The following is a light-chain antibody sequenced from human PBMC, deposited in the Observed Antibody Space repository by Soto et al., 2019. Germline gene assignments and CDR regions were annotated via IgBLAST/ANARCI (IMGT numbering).Light chain of an antibody. Sequence: QSVLTQPASVSGSPGQSITISCTGTSSDVGGYNYVSWYQQHPGKAPKLMIYDVSNRPSGVSNRFSGSKSGNTASLTISGLQAEDEADYYCCSYAGSSTFVFGGGTKLTVL. CDR2: DVS. V-gene: IGLV2-23*02. CDR1: SSDVGGYNY. CDR3: CSYAGSSTFV. J-gene: IGLJ2*01.